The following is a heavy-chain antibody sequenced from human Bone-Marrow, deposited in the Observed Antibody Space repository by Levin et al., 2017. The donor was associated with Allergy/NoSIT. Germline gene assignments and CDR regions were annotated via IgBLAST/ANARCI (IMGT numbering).Heavy chain of an antibody. D-gene: IGHD2-15*01. CDR3: GRDRGSVPQEV. CDR1: EFTFSNYV. J-gene: IGHJ4*02. CDR2: IDGRGEST. Sequence: AGGSLRLSCVGSEFTFSNYVMNWVRQAPGKGLEWVSAIDGRGESTFYADSVKGRFTIFRDNSKNTLYLQMNSLRADDTALYYCGRDRGSVPQEVWGQGTLVTVSS. V-gene: IGHV3-23*01.